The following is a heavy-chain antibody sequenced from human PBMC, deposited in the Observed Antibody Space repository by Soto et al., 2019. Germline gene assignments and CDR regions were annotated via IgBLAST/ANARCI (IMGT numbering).Heavy chain of an antibody. CDR1: GYSFTSYW. CDR2: IYPGDSDT. V-gene: IGHV5-51*01. D-gene: IGHD2-15*01. J-gene: IGHJ4*02. Sequence: GESLKISCKGSGYSFTSYWIGWVRQMPGKGLEWMGIIYPGDSDTRYSPSFQGQVTISADKSISTAYLQWSSLKASDTAMYYCASLVTSRDRALESYFDYCGQGPLVTVSS. CDR3: ASLVTSRDRALESYFDY.